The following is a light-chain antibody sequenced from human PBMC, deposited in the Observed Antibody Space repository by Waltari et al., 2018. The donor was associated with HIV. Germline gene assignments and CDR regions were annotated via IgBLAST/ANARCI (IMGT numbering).Light chain of an antibody. J-gene: IGKJ1*01. CDR2: GSS. Sequence: IQVTQSPTSLSAYVGQTIIISCRTSQGISTFLNWYQKKGANAPKLLIFGSSNLHSGVPSRFSGIGSETEFTLVIRSLQPEDFASYFCQQTYNVPWTFGQGTNIEI. CDR3: QQTYNVPWT. V-gene: IGKV1-39*01. CDR1: QGISTF.